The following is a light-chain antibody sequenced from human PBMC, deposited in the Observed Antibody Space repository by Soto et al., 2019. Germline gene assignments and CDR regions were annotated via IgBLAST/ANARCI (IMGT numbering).Light chain of an antibody. J-gene: IGKJ4*01. CDR2: AAS. CDR1: QSIRGY. CDR3: QQTSRTPLT. V-gene: IGKV1-39*01. Sequence: DIQMTQSPSSLSASVGDRVTVTCRASQSIRGYLNWYQQKPGEATKLLIYAASSLHSGVPSRFSGSGSGTDFTLTISSLHPEDFATYSCQQTSRTPLTFGGGTKVEIK.